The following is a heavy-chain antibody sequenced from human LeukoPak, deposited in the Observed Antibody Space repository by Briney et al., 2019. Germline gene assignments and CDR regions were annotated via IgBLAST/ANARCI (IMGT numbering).Heavy chain of an antibody. CDR2: IYYSGST. D-gene: IGHD3-3*01. CDR1: GGSISRGDYY. CDR3: AGTYYDFISPFDY. J-gene: IGHJ4*02. Sequence: SQTLSLTCTVSGGSISRGDYYWRWVRQPPGKGLEWIGYIYYSGSTYYNPSLKSRVTISVDTFKNQFSLKLSSVTAADTAVYYCAGTYYDFISPFDYWGQGTLVTVSS. V-gene: IGHV4-30-4*08.